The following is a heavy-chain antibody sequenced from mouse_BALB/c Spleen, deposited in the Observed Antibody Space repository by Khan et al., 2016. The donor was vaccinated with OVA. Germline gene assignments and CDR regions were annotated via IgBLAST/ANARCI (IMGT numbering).Heavy chain of an antibody. J-gene: IGHJ3*01. D-gene: IGHD1-1*01. Sequence: QVQLQQSGPELVKPGASVKMSCKASGYSFTDYIISWVKQRTGQGLQWIGEIYPGSGSLYSNEKFKGKATLTADKSSNTAYMQLSSLTSEDSAVYFCTRRDDGSSDPGFAYWGQGTLVTVSA. CDR1: GYSFTDYI. CDR3: TRRDDGSSDPGFAY. CDR2: IYPGSGSL. V-gene: IGHV1-77*01.